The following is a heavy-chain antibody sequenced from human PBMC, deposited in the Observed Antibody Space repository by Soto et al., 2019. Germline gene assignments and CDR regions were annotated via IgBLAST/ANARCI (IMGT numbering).Heavy chain of an antibody. CDR1: GGSISSSSYY. Sequence: SETLSLTCTVSGGSISSSSYYWGWIRQPPGKGLEWIGSVYYSGSTYYNPSLKSRVTISVDTSKNQFSLKLSSVTAADTAVYYCARDPTFLGSWGAFDIWGQGTMVTVSS. CDR2: VYYSGST. D-gene: IGHD1-26*01. V-gene: IGHV4-39*07. CDR3: ARDPTFLGSWGAFDI. J-gene: IGHJ3*02.